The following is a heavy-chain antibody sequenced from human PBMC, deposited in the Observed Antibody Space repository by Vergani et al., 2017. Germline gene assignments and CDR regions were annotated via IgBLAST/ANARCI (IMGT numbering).Heavy chain of an antibody. Sequence: EVQLLESGGGLVQPGGSLRLSCAASGFTFSSYAMSWVRQAPGKGLEWVSAISGSGGSTYYADSVKGRFTISRDNSKNTLYLQMNSLRAEDTAVYYCAKSGRFLEWLPIIGFDYWGQGTLVTVSS. V-gene: IGHV3-23*01. CDR1: GFTFSSYA. J-gene: IGHJ4*02. CDR3: AKSGRFLEWLPIIGFDY. CDR2: ISGSGGST. D-gene: IGHD3-3*01.